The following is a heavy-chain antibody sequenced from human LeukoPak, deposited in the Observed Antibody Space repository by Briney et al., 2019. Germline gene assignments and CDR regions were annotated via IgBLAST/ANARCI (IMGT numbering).Heavy chain of an antibody. CDR1: GGSISSSSYY. D-gene: IGHD1-26*01. CDR3: ARTAGWSFGFDY. Sequence: PSETLSLTCTVSGGSISSSSYYWGWIRQYPGKGLEWIGYIYNSGTTYYNPSLQSRVTISGDTSKNQFSLKLSSVTAADTAVYYCARTAGWSFGFDYWGQGTLVTVSS. CDR2: IYNSGTT. V-gene: IGHV4-31*03. J-gene: IGHJ4*02.